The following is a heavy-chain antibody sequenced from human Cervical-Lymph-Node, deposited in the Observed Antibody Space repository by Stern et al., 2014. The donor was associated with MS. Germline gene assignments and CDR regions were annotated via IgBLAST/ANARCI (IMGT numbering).Heavy chain of an antibody. CDR1: GFTFSDYY. J-gene: IGHJ4*02. V-gene: IGHV3-11*01. CDR2: ISSSGSTI. D-gene: IGHD3-9*01. CDR3: ARDCKLRYFDWLSPYFDY. Sequence: VQLVESGGGLVKPGGSLRLSCAASGFTFSDYYMSWIRQAPGKGLEWVSYISSSGSTIYYADSVKGRFTISRDNPKNSLYLQMNSLRAEDTAVYYCARDCKLRYFDWLSPYFDYWGQGTLVTVSS.